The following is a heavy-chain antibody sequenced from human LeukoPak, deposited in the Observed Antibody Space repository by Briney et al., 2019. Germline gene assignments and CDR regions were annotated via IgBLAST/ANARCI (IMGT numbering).Heavy chain of an antibody. CDR1: GYTFIDHY. CDR3: ARAGHNSNSGGYDF. Sequence: ASVKVSCKPSGYTFIDHYLHWVRQAPGQGLESLGWFDPDTGDTNYPQKFQGRVTMSRDTSSSTAYMELNRLRSDDTAVYYCARAGHNSNSGGYDFWGLGTLVTVSS. CDR2: FDPDTGDT. D-gene: IGHD3-22*01. J-gene: IGHJ4*02. V-gene: IGHV1-2*02.